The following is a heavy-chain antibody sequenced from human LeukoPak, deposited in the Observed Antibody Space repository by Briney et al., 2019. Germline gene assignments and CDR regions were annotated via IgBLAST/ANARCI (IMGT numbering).Heavy chain of an antibody. D-gene: IGHD6-19*01. V-gene: IGHV1-2*02. CDR2: INPNSGGT. CDR1: AYTFTGYY. Sequence: ASVKVSCKASAYTFTGYYLHWVRQAPGQRLEWMGWINPNSGGTNYALKFQGRVTMTRDTSISTAYMELSRLRSDDTAVYYCARRPSSGWYYFDYWGQGTLVTVSS. J-gene: IGHJ4*02. CDR3: ARRPSSGWYYFDY.